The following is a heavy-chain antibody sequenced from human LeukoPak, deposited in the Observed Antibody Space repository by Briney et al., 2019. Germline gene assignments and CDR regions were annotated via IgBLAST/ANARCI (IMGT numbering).Heavy chain of an antibody. V-gene: IGHV3-30*18. CDR2: ISYDGSNK. CDR3: AKALTDHQDLDAFDF. J-gene: IGHJ3*01. CDR1: GFTFSSYG. D-gene: IGHD3-16*01. Sequence: PGGSLRLSCAASGFTFSSYGMHWVRQAPGKGLEWVAVISYDGSNKYYADSVKGRFTISRDNSKNTLYLQMNSLRAEDTALYYCAKALTDHQDLDAFDFWGQGTVVTVSS.